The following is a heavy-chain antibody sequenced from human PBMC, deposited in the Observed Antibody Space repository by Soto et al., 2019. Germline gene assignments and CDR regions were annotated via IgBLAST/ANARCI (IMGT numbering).Heavy chain of an antibody. V-gene: IGHV1-46*03. J-gene: IGHJ1*01. D-gene: IGHD1-1*01. CDR2: INPSGGST. CDR1: GYTFTGYY. Sequence: ASVKVSCKASGYTFTGYYMHWVRQAPGQGLEWMGIINPSGGSTSYAQKFQGRVTMTRDTSTSTVYMELSSLRSEDTAVYYCARVSQFWNDFQHWGQGTLVTVSS. CDR3: ARVSQFWNDFQH.